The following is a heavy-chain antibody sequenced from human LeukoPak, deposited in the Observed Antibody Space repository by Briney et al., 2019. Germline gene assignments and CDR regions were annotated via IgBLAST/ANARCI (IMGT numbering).Heavy chain of an antibody. CDR1: GFTFSSFD. D-gene: IGHD2-15*01. Sequence: SGGSLRLSCAASGFTFSSFDMSWVRQAPGKGLEWVSAITGSGGSTYYADSVKGRFTISRDNAKNSLYLQMNSLRAEDTAVYYCARVYCSGGSCYSFEPWGQGTLVTVSS. CDR2: ITGSGGST. J-gene: IGHJ5*02. CDR3: ARVYCSGGSCYSFEP. V-gene: IGHV3-23*01.